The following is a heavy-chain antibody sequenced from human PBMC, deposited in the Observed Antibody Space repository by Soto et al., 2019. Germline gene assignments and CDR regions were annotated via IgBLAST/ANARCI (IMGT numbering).Heavy chain of an antibody. D-gene: IGHD5-18*01. V-gene: IGHV3-23*01. CDR1: GFTFSSYA. CDR2: ISGSGGST. CDR3: AAGPGIQLWFDY. J-gene: IGHJ4*02. Sequence: EVQLLGSGGGVVQPGGSLRLSCAASGFTFSSYAMSWVRQAPGKGLEWVSAISGSGGSTYYADSVKGRFTISRDNSKNTLYLQMNSLRADDTAVYYCAAGPGIQLWFDYGGQGTLVTVSS.